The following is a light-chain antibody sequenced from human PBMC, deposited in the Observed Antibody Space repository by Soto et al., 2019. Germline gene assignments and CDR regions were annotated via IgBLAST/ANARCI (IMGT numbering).Light chain of an antibody. J-gene: IGKJ1*01. Sequence: EIVLTHSPGTLSLSPGERATLSCSSSQSVSSSYLAWYQQKPGQAPRLLIYGASSRATVIPDRFSGSGSGTDFTLTISRLEPEDFAVYYCQQYGSSPSWTFGQGTKVDIK. V-gene: IGKV3-20*01. CDR2: GAS. CDR3: QQYGSSPSWT. CDR1: QSVSSSY.